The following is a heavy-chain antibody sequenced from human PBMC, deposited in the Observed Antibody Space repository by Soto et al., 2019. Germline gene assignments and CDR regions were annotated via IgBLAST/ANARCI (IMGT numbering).Heavy chain of an antibody. D-gene: IGHD2-2*02. Sequence: PGGSLRLSCVGSGFTFSTYSINWVRQAPGKGLEWGSSISSRSDIYYADAVEGRFTISRDNAKNSVSLQMNSLRDEETAVYYCAREYTAWPLAYGLDVWGQGTTVTVSS. CDR1: GFTFSTYS. CDR3: AREYTAWPLAYGLDV. J-gene: IGHJ6*02. V-gene: IGHV3-21*01. CDR2: ISSRSDI.